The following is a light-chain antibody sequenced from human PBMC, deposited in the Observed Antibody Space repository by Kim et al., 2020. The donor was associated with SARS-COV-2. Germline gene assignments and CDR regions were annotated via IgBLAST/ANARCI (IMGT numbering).Light chain of an antibody. Sequence: EKVMTQSPATLSVSPGERATLSCRASQSVSSNLAWYQQKPGQAPRLLIYGASTRATGIPARFSGSGSGTEFTLTISSLQSEDFAVYYCQQCHNWPFTFGPGTKVDIK. CDR1: QSVSSN. CDR2: GAS. CDR3: QQCHNWPFT. J-gene: IGKJ3*01. V-gene: IGKV3-15*01.